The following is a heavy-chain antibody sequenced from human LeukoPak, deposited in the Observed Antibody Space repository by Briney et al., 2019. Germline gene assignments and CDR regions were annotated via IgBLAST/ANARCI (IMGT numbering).Heavy chain of an antibody. V-gene: IGHV4-59*01. J-gene: IGHJ4*02. CDR1: GGSISSYY. Sequence: PSETLSLTCTVSGGSISSYYWSWIRQPPGKGLEWIGYIYYTGRTNYNPSLKSRVTISVDTSKNQFSLKLNSVTAADTAVYYCARADFRSAVDYWGQGTLVTVSS. CDR2: IYYTGRT. CDR3: ARADFRSAVDY. D-gene: IGHD3-3*01.